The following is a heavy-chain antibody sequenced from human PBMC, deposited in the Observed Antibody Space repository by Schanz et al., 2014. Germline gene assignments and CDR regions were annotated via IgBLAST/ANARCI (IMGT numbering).Heavy chain of an antibody. Sequence: EVQLLESGGDLVQPGGSLRLSCSASGFTFSTFAMHWVRQAPGKGLEWVSAISGSGGSTYYADSVKGRFTISRDNSKNTLYLQMNSLRAEDTAVYYCAKGRFGELSAFDIWGQGTMGTVSS. CDR1: GFTFSTFA. J-gene: IGHJ3*02. CDR2: ISGSGGST. V-gene: IGHV3-23*01. CDR3: AKGRFGELSAFDI. D-gene: IGHD3-10*01.